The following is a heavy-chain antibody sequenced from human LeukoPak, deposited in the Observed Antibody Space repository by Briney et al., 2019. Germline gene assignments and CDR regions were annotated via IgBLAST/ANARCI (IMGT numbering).Heavy chain of an antibody. V-gene: IGHV4-59*01. J-gene: IGHJ4*02. CDR2: IYYSGNT. CDR3: ARVVYYYGSGKGVDYFDY. D-gene: IGHD3-10*01. CDR1: GASISSYY. Sequence: SETLSLTCTVSGASISSYYWSWIRQPPGKGLEWIGYIYYSGNTNYNPSLKSRVTISVDTSKNQFSLKLSSVTAADTAVYYCARVVYYYGSGKGVDYFDYWGQGTLVTVSS.